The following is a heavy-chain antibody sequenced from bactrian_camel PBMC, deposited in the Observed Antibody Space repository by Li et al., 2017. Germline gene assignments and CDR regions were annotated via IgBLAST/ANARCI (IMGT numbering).Heavy chain of an antibody. CDR3: AADNVPVVAIATMTRVLREMVFPD. CDR2: IDTDGRT. CDR1: GYTYSAHY. D-gene: IGHD2*01. J-gene: IGHJ4*01. V-gene: IGHV3S53*01. Sequence: HVQLVESGGGSVQAGGSLRLSCAFSGYTYSAHYMGWFRQAPDKEREEVASIDTDGRTTYSDHVKDRFTFSRDNAKSTLTLQMTSLRPDDTATYYCAADNVPVVAIATMTRVLREMVFPDWGRGTQVTVS.